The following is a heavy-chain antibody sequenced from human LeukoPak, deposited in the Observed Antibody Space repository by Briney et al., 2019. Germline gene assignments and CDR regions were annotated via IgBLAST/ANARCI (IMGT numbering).Heavy chain of an antibody. D-gene: IGHD3-22*01. Sequence: GGSLRLSCAASGFTFSSYWMSWVRQAPGKGLEGVANIKQDGSEKYYVDSVKGRFTISRDNAKNSLYLQLNSLRAEDTAVYYCATTTTRYDSSGYNLFDYWGQGTLVTVSS. CDR3: ATTTTRYDSSGYNLFDY. J-gene: IGHJ4*02. CDR1: GFTFSSYW. V-gene: IGHV3-7*01. CDR2: IKQDGSEK.